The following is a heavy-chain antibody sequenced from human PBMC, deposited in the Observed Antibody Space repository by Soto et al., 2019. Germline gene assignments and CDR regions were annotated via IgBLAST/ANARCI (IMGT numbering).Heavy chain of an antibody. J-gene: IGHJ5*02. D-gene: IGHD7-27*01. CDR2: IYYSGST. CDR3: ARDHQLGINWFDP. V-gene: IGHV4-59*01. Sequence: SETLSLTCTVSGGSISSYYWSWIRQPPGKGLEWIGYIYYSGSTNYNPSLKSRVTISVDTSKNQFSLKLSSVTAADTAVYYCARDHQLGINWFDPWGQGTLVTVSS. CDR1: GGSISSYY.